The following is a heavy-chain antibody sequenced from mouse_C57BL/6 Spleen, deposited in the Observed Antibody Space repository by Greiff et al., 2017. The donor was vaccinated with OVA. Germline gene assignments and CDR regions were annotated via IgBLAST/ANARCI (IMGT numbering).Heavy chain of an antibody. V-gene: IGHV1-50*01. CDR2: IDPSDSYT. J-gene: IGHJ3*01. CDR1: GYTFTSYW. CDR3: ARDAY. Sequence: VQLQQPGAELVKPGASVKLSCKASGYTFTSYWTQWVKQRPGQGLEWIGEIDPSDSYTNYNQKFKGKATLTVDTSSSTAYMQLSSLTSEDSAVYYCARDAYWGQGTLVTVSA.